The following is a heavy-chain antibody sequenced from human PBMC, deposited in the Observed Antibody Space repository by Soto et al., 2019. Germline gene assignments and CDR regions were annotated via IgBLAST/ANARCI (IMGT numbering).Heavy chain of an antibody. CDR1: GFTFSSYA. Sequence: VQLVESGGGVVQPGRSLRLSCAASGFTFSSYAMHWVRQAPGKGLEWVAVISYDGSNKYYADSVKGRFTISRDNSKNTLYLQMNSLRAEDTAVYYCARDSGYIVVVVAATYAFDIWGQGTMVTVSS. D-gene: IGHD2-15*01. V-gene: IGHV3-30-3*01. CDR3: ARDSGYIVVVVAATYAFDI. CDR2: ISYDGSNK. J-gene: IGHJ3*02.